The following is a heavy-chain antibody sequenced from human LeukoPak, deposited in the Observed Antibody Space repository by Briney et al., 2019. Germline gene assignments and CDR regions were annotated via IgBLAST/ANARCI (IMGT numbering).Heavy chain of an antibody. J-gene: IGHJ6*02. CDR1: GGTFSSYA. Sequence: SVKVSCKASGGTFSSYAISWVRQAPGQGLEWMGRIIPILGIANYAQRFQGRVTITADKSTSTAYMELSSLRSEDTAVYYCARGGPMVRGVPHYYYGMDVWGQGTTVTVSS. CDR3: ARGGPMVRGVPHYYYGMDV. D-gene: IGHD3-10*01. CDR2: IIPILGIA. V-gene: IGHV1-69*04.